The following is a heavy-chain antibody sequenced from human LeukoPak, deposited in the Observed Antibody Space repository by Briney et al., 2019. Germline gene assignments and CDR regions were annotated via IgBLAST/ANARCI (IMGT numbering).Heavy chain of an antibody. CDR3: ASSSWLRDANFDN. CDR2: IFESGKT. CDR1: GASISSGLYY. Sequence: SETLSLTCSVSGASISSGLYYWNWIRQPAGKGLEWIGRIFESGKTNYNPSLKSRVTISVDTSKNQFSLKLRSVTAIDTAVYYCASSSWLRDANFDNWGQGTLVTVSS. D-gene: IGHD6-13*01. V-gene: IGHV4-61*02. J-gene: IGHJ4*02.